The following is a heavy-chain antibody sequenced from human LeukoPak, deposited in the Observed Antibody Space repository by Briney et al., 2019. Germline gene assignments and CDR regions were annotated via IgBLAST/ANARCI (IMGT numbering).Heavy chain of an antibody. D-gene: IGHD6-13*01. V-gene: IGHV3-48*04. Sequence: PGRSLRLSCATSGINFSTHGMHWIRQAPGKELEWVSYISIGGSTIYYADSVKGRFTISRDNAKNSLYLQMDSLRAEDTAVYFCARDPGYGHSWPNLFDYWGQGTLVTVSS. CDR1: GINFSTHG. J-gene: IGHJ4*02. CDR2: ISIGGSTI. CDR3: ARDPGYGHSWPNLFDY.